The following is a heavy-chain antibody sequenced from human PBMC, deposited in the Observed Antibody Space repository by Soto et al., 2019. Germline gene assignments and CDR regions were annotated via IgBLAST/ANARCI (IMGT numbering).Heavy chain of an antibody. Sequence: SETLSLTCAVYGGSFSGYYWSWIRQPPGKGLEWIGEINHSGSTNYNPSLKSRVTISVDTSKNQFSLKLSSVTAADTAVYYCVIDSSGYYLYGMDVWGQGTTVTVSS. V-gene: IGHV4-34*01. J-gene: IGHJ6*02. D-gene: IGHD3-22*01. CDR1: GGSFSGYY. CDR3: VIDSSGYYLYGMDV. CDR2: INHSGST.